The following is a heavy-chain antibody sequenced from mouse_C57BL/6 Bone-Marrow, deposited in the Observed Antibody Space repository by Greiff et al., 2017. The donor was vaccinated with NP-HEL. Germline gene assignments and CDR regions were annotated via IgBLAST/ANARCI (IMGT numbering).Heavy chain of an antibody. V-gene: IGHV1-55*01. J-gene: IGHJ3*01. CDR1: GYTFTSYW. D-gene: IGHD4-1*02. CDR2: IYPGSGST. Sequence: QVQLQQPGAELVKPGASVKMSCKASGYTFTSYWITWVKQRPGQGLEWIGDIYPGSGSTNYNEKFKSKATLTVDKSSSTAYMQLSSLTSEDSAVYYCAREEATPWFAYWGQGTLVTVSA. CDR3: AREEATPWFAY.